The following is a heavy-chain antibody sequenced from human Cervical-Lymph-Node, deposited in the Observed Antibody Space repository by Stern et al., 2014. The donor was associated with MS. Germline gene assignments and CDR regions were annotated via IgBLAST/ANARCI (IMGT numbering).Heavy chain of an antibody. CDR3: AKSTVTSLSDY. D-gene: IGHD4-17*01. Sequence: EVQLVQSGGGLVQPGGSLRLSCAASGFTFSSYDMSWVRQAPGKGLEWVSAIRCSGGSTYYDDVVKGRFTISSDNSNTPLFLHMHSLRAEDTAVYYCAKSTVTSLSDYWGQGTLVTVSS. V-gene: IGHV3-23*04. J-gene: IGHJ4*02. CDR2: IRCSGGST. CDR1: GFTFSSYD.